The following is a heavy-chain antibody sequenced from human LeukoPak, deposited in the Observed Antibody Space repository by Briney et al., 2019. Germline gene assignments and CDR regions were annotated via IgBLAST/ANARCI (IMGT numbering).Heavy chain of an antibody. Sequence: GGSLRLSCAASGLSLRDYSMDWVRQAPGKGLEWVSSISSSSRYTFYVDSVKGRFTISRDNAKNSLYLQMDSLRVEDTAVYYCARDEARGYDFRPQDHWGQGTLVSVSS. CDR3: ARDEARGYDFRPQDH. J-gene: IGHJ4*02. CDR1: GLSLRDYS. D-gene: IGHD3-3*01. CDR2: ISSSSRYT. V-gene: IGHV3-21*01.